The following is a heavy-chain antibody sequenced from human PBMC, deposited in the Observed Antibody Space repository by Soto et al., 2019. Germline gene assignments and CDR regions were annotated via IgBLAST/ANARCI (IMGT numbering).Heavy chain of an antibody. CDR3: AKSTSIAVAGPSHFDN. D-gene: IGHD6-19*01. Sequence: LESGGGLVRPGGSLRLSCAASGFTFTSYAMTWVRQVPGKGLEWVSGISGAGRTYYADSAKGRFTISRDNSKNTLCLEMNSLRAEDTALYFCAKSTSIAVAGPSHFDNWGQGTLVTVSS. CDR2: ISGAGRT. V-gene: IGHV3-23*01. CDR1: GFTFTSYA. J-gene: IGHJ4*02.